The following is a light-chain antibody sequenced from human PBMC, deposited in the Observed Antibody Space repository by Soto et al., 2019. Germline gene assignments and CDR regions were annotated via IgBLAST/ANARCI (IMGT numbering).Light chain of an antibody. J-gene: IGLJ2*01. CDR1: SSDIGGYNY. V-gene: IGLV2-14*01. CDR3: SSYRSGSTLI. Sequence: QSALTQPASVSGSPGQSITISCTGTSSDIGGYNYVSWYQQHPGKAPKLIIYDVSNRPSGVSNRFSGSKSGNTASLTISGLQAEAEADYYCSSYRSGSTLIFGGGTKLTVL. CDR2: DVS.